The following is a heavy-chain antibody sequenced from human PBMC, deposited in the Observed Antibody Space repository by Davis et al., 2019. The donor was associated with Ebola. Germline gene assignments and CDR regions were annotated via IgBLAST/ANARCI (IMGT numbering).Heavy chain of an antibody. CDR3: ARDHHGFDS. J-gene: IGHJ5*01. CDR2: IYYTGST. Sequence: PGGSLRLSCSVSGSSISNHYWSWIRQPPGKGLEWIAYIYYTGSTNYNPSLKSRVTISVDKSQNQLSLKLSSVTAADTAIYYCARDHHGFDSWGQGTLVTVSS. V-gene: IGHV4-59*11. CDR1: GSSISNHY.